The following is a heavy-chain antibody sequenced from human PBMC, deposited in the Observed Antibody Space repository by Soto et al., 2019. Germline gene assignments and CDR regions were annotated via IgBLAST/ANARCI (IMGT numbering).Heavy chain of an antibody. CDR1: GFSFGNYW. D-gene: IGHD3-3*01. V-gene: IGHV3-7*03. CDR3: ARDVGPVTIFGEALSGYFDF. CDR2: IKEDGSER. Sequence: PGGSLRLSCAVSGFSFGNYWMSWVRQAPGKGLGWLASIKEDGSERYYLDSVKGRFTISRDNAKDSLSLQMNSLRGEDTAFYYCARDVGPVTIFGEALSGYFDFWGQGTLVTVSS. J-gene: IGHJ4*02.